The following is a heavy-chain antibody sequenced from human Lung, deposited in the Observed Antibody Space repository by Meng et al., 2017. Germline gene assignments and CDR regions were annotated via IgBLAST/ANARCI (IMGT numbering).Heavy chain of an antibody. D-gene: IGHD6-19*01. Sequence: QVQLQESGPGLVKPTGTLSLTCSVSLGSITSSNWWSGVRQPPGKGLEWIGEISQSGRTNYDPSLRGRVTISVESNTQFSLKLSSVTAADTAVYYCASHVTMAGQRGFDYWGQGTLVTVSS. CDR3: ASHVTMAGQRGFDY. V-gene: IGHV4-4*02. CDR2: ISQSGRT. CDR1: LGSITSSNW. J-gene: IGHJ4*02.